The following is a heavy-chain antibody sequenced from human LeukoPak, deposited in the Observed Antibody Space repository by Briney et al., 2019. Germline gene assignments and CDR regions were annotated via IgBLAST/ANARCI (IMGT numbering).Heavy chain of an antibody. CDR3: ATKGYSYAKGY. CDR2: IYSGGST. V-gene: IGHV3-66*01. CDR1: GFTVSSNY. Sequence: GSLRLSCAASGFTVSSNYMSWVRQAPGKGLEWVSVIYSGGSTYYADSVKGRFTISRDNSKNTLYLQMNSLRAEDTAVYYCATKGYSYAKGYWGQGTLVTVSS. D-gene: IGHD5-18*01. J-gene: IGHJ4*02.